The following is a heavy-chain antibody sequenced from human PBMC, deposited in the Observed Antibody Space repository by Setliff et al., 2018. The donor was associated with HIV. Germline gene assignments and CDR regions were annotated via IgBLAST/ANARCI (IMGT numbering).Heavy chain of an antibody. CDR3: ARFAAAAGLHDAFDI. CDR2: ISTYNGNT. D-gene: IGHD6-13*01. V-gene: IGHV1-18*01. J-gene: IGHJ3*02. CDR1: GFTFTRSA. Sequence: ASVKVSCKASGFTFTRSAVQWVRQARGQSLEWMGWISTYNGNTNYEQKLQGRVTMTTDTSTNTAYMELRSLRSDDTAVYYCARFAAAAGLHDAFDIWGQGTMVTVSS.